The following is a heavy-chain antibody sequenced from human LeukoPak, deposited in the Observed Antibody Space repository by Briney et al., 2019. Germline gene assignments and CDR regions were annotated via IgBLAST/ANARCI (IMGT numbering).Heavy chain of an antibody. CDR2: IYYSGST. V-gene: IGHV4-39*01. J-gene: IGHJ5*02. Sequence: SETLSLTCTVSGGSISSSSYYWGWIRQPPGKGLEWIGRIYYSGSTDYNPSLTSRVTISVDTSKNQFSLKLRSVTAANTAVYYCARQGCSSTSCYIFWFDPWGQGTLVTVSS. CDR1: GGSISSSSYY. D-gene: IGHD2-2*02. CDR3: ARQGCSSTSCYIFWFDP.